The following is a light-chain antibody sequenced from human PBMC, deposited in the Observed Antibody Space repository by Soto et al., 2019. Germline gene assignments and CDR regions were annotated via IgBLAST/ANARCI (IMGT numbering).Light chain of an antibody. CDR1: QSISSNF. Sequence: EFVLTQSPGTLSLSPGERATHSCRASQSISSNFLAWYQQKPGQAPRLLIYGASSRATGIPDRFSGSGSGTDFTLTISRLEPEDFAVYYCQQYDTSPPTFGQGTKVDIK. V-gene: IGKV3-20*01. CDR3: QQYDTSPPT. CDR2: GAS. J-gene: IGKJ1*01.